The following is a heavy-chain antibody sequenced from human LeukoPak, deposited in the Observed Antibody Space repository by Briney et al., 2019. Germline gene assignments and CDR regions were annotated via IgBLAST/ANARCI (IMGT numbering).Heavy chain of an antibody. D-gene: IGHD4-17*01. CDR1: GGSISSGDYY. Sequence: SETLSLTCTVSGGSISSGDYYWSWIRQPPGKGLEWIGYIYYSGSTYYNPSLKSRVTISVDTSKNQFSLKLSSVTAADTAVYYCASYSDGDYLPGWFDPWGQGTLVTVSS. V-gene: IGHV4-30-4*01. CDR3: ASYSDGDYLPGWFDP. CDR2: IYYSGST. J-gene: IGHJ5*02.